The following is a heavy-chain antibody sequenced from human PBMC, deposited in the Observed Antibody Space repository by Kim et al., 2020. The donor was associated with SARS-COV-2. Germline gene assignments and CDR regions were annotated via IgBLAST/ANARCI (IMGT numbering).Heavy chain of an antibody. CDR1: GFTFSSYG. CDR3: AKGSGSYYSYFDY. Sequence: GGSLRLSCAASGFTFSSYGMHWFRQAPGKGLEWVAVISYDGSNKYYADSVKGRFTISRDNSKNTLYLQMNSLRAEDTAVYYCAKGSGSYYSYFDYWGQGT. V-gene: IGHV3-30*18. D-gene: IGHD3-10*01. J-gene: IGHJ4*02. CDR2: ISYDGSNK.